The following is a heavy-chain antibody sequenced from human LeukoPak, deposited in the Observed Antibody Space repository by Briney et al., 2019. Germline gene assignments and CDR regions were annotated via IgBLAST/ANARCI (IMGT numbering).Heavy chain of an antibody. J-gene: IGHJ4*02. CDR2: IYPGDSET. CDR3: ARGGPAAAEPFDY. Sequence: GESLKISCKGSGYIFTSYWIGWVRQMPGKGLEWMGIIYPGDSETRYSPSFQGQVTISADKSISTAYLQWSSLKASDTAMYYCARGGPAAAEPFDYWGQGTLVTVSS. CDR1: GYIFTSYW. D-gene: IGHD6-13*01. V-gene: IGHV5-51*01.